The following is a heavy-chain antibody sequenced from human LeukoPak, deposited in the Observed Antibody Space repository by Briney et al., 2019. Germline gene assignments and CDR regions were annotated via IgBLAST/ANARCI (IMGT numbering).Heavy chain of an antibody. CDR3: AREPYGYSNAFHI. D-gene: IGHD3-22*01. CDR2: IYNCGRS. V-gene: IGHV3-53*01. J-gene: IGHJ3*02. Sequence: GGSLRLFCAASWFIVSSNHMSWVRQAPGKGLEGVSVIYNCGRSYYADSVKGRFTISRDNSNNTLYLQMNSLRADDTAMYYCAREPYGYSNAFHIWGQGTMVTVSS. CDR1: WFIVSSNH.